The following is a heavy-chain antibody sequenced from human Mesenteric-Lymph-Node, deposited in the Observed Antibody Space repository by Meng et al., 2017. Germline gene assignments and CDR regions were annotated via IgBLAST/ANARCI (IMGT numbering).Heavy chain of an antibody. CDR1: GFTFSSNG. Sequence: EVQLLESGGGLVHPGGSLRLSCAASGFTFSSNGMNWVRQAPGKGLEWVSSISGSGPVTYYADSVKGRFTISRYNSKNTLYLQMNSLKAEDTAVYYCAKALTTVTTAVDYWGQGTLVTVSS. CDR2: ISGSGPVT. CDR3: AKALTTVTTAVDY. J-gene: IGHJ4*02. D-gene: IGHD4-17*01. V-gene: IGHV3-23*01.